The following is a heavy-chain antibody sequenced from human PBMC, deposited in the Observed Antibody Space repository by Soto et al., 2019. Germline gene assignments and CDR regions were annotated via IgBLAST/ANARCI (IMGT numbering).Heavy chain of an antibody. D-gene: IGHD4-17*01. Sequence: ASVKVSCKASGYTFTGYYMHWVRQAPGQGLEWMGWINPNSGGTNYAQKFQGWVTMTRDTSISTAYMELSSLRSEDTAVYYCARGHDYGDYDDYWGQGTLVTVSS. CDR3: ARGHDYGDYDDY. CDR2: INPNSGGT. J-gene: IGHJ4*02. V-gene: IGHV1-2*04. CDR1: GYTFTGYY.